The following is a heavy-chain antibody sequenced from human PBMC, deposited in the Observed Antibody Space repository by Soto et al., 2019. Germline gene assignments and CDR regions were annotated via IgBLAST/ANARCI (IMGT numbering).Heavy chain of an antibody. D-gene: IGHD2-21*02. V-gene: IGHV2-26*01. CDR1: GLSLSNGKLG. CDR3: ALIQDCSRNDCYLASFDP. Sequence: SGPTLVNPTEALTLTGTVSGLSLSNGKLGVSWIRQPTGKALEWLAHIFSSDDNSYSTSLRSXLTISKDTSRSQVVLTMTNLDPMDSATYYCALIQDCSRNDCYLASFDPWGQGTLVTVSS. CDR2: IFSSDDN. J-gene: IGHJ5*02.